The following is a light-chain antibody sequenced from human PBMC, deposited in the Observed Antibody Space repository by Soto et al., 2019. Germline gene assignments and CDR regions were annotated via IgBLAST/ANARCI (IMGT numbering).Light chain of an antibody. CDR1: ISYIGGYNM. CDR3: SSYTRAKTYV. CDR2: EVT. V-gene: IGLV2-14*01. J-gene: IGLJ1*01. Sequence: QSLLTHPASVSRSPGESITISFTGTISYIGGYNMVSWYQQHPRKAPKLMIYEVTNRPSGISDRFSASKSGKTASLTISGIQAEDEGDYYCSSYTRAKTYVFGTGTKVPVL.